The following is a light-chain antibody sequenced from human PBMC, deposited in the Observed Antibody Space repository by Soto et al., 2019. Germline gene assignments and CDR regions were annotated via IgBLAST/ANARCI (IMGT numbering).Light chain of an antibody. Sequence: EIVMTQTPPSLYVTPGQPASISCKSSQSLLQGDAEKLYWYLQKTGQPPHLLLYEASKRVSGVPDRFSGSGSGPDFTLKISRLEAEDVGVYFCMQNKQFPWTFGQGTKVEI. V-gene: IGKV2D-29*01. CDR3: MQNKQFPWT. CDR2: EAS. CDR1: QSLLQGDAEK. J-gene: IGKJ1*01.